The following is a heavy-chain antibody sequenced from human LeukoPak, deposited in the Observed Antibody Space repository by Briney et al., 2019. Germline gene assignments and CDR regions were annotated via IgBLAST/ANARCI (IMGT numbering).Heavy chain of an antibody. CDR2: IRNKANRYTT. D-gene: IGHD5/OR15-5a*01. CDR3: ARGSTLTRGGFDY. CDR1: GFTFSDHY. J-gene: IGHJ4*02. Sequence: PGGSLRLSCAASGFTFSDHYMDWVRQAPGKGLEWVGRIRNKANRYTTEYAASVKGRFTFSRDDSKNSLYLQMNSLKTEDTAVYYCARGSTLTRGGFDYWGQGTLVTVSS. V-gene: IGHV3-72*01.